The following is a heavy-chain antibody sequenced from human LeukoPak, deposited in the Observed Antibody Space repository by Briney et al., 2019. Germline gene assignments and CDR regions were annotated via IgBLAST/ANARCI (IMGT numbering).Heavy chain of an antibody. V-gene: IGHV3-30*18. Sequence: PGGSLRLSCAASGFTFNNYGMHWVRQAPGKGLEWVAVISYDGSNKYYADSVKGRFTISRDNSKNTLYLQMNSLRAGDTAVYYCAKDRMATIIGEFDYWGQGTLVTVSS. J-gene: IGHJ4*02. CDR1: GFTFNNYG. CDR3: AKDRMATIIGEFDY. CDR2: ISYDGSNK. D-gene: IGHD5-24*01.